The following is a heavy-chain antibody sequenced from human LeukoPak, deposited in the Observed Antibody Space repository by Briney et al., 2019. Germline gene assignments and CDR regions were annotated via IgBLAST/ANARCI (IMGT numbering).Heavy chain of an antibody. CDR1: GLTVSSNY. V-gene: IGHV3-66*01. J-gene: IGHJ4*02. D-gene: IGHD6-13*01. Sequence: PGGSLRLSCVASGLTVSSNYMSWVRQAPGKGLEWVSLINSAGSYYADSVKGRFTISRDNSKNTLYLQMNSLRAEDTAVYYCAKDTPDSSSWYGPSDYWGQGTLVTVSS. CDR3: AKDTPDSSSWYGPSDY. CDR2: INSAGS.